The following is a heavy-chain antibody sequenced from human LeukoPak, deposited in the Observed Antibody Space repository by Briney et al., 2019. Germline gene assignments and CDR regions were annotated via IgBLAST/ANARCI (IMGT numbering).Heavy chain of an antibody. CDR3: ARGRGAFTHPGSYNWFDP. D-gene: IGHD3-10*01. CDR2: IIPILGIA. V-gene: IGHV1-69*04. J-gene: IGHJ5*02. Sequence: ASVKVSCKASGGTFSSYAISWVRQAPGQGLEWMGRIIPILGIANYAQKFQGRVTITADKSTSTAYMELSSLRSEDTAVYCCARGRGAFTHPGSYNWFDPWGQGTLVTVSS. CDR1: GGTFSSYA.